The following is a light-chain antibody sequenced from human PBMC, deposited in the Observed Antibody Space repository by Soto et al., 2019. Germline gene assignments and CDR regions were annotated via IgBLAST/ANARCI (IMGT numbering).Light chain of an antibody. V-gene: IGLV2-14*01. J-gene: IGLJ1*01. CDR3: SSYTSTNTLFV. CDR1: SSDVGGYNY. Sequence: QSVLTQPASVSGSPGQSITISCTGTSSDVGGYNYVSWYQQRPGKAPKLMIYEVNNRPSGVSDRFSGYKSGITASLTISGLQAEDEADYYCSSYTSTNTLFVFGTGTKVTVL. CDR2: EVN.